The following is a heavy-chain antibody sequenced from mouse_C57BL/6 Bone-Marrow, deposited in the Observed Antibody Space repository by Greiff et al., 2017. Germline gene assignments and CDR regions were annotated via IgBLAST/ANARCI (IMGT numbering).Heavy chain of an antibody. D-gene: IGHD1-1*02. V-gene: IGHV1-47*01. CDR1: GYTFTTYP. Sequence: VQLVESGAELVKPGASVKMSCKASGYTFTTYPIEWMKQNHGKSLEWIGNFHPYNDDTKYTDKFKGKATLTVEKSSITVYLELSRLTSDDSAVYCSARGGGYWYFDVWGTGTTVTVSS. CDR2: FHPYNDDT. J-gene: IGHJ1*03. CDR3: ARGGGYWYFDV.